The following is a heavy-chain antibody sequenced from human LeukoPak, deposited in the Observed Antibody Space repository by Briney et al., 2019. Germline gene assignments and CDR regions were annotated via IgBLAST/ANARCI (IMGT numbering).Heavy chain of an antibody. CDR2: IYTGGRT. V-gene: IGHV3-53*01. J-gene: IGHJ3*02. CDR1: GFIVSNNY. D-gene: IGHD3-3*01. Sequence: GGSLRLSCAASGFIVSNNYMNWVRQAPGKGLEWVSVIYTGGRTHYIDSVKGRFTISRDNSKNTLDLQMNSLRAEDTAVYYCARDSPTDLRFLEWLLTPFTFDIWGQGTMVTVSS. CDR3: ARDSPTDLRFLEWLLTPFTFDI.